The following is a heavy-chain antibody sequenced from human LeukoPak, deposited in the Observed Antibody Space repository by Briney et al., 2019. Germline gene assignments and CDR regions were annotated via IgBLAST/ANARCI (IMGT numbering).Heavy chain of an antibody. CDR2: MNPNSGNT. Sequence: GASVKVSCKASGYTFTSYGINWVRQATGQGLEWMGWMNPNSGNTGYAQKFQGRVTITRNTSISTAYMELSSLRSEDTAVYYCARGLVARKSRKQQLAQPYYYYYMDVWGKGTTVTVSS. V-gene: IGHV1-8*03. D-gene: IGHD6-13*01. J-gene: IGHJ6*03. CDR1: GYTFTSYG. CDR3: ARGLVARKSRKQQLAQPYYYYYMDV.